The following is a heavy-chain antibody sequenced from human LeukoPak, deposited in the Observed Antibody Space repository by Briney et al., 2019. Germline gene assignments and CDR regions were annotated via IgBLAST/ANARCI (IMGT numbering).Heavy chain of an antibody. CDR1: GFTFSSYA. D-gene: IGHD3-22*01. J-gene: IGHJ4*02. V-gene: IGHV3-23*01. CDR3: ASDYYDSSGYPLFDY. CDR2: ISGSGGST. Sequence: GGSLRLSCAASGFTFSSYAMSWVRQAPGKGLEWVSAISGSGGSTYYADSVKGRFTISRDNSKNTLYLQMNSLRAEDTAVYYCASDYYDSSGYPLFDYWGQGTLVTVSS.